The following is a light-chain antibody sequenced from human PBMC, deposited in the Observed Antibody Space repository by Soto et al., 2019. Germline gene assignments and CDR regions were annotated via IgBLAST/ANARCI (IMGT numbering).Light chain of an antibody. CDR2: SNN. CDR1: SSNIGSNT. V-gene: IGLV1-44*01. CDR3: AAWDDSPYV. J-gene: IGLJ1*01. Sequence: QSVLTQPPSASGTPGQRVTISCSGSSSNIGSNTVNWYQQLPGTAPKLLIYSNNQRPSGVPDRLSGSKSGTSASLVIRGLQSEDEADYYCAAWDDSPYVFGTGTKVTVL.